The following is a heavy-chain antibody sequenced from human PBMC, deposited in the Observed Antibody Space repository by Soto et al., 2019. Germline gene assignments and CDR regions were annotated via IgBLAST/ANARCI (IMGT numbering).Heavy chain of an antibody. J-gene: IGHJ4*02. Sequence: EVVLLQSGGDLVQPGGSLRLSCAASGFTFSDYAMTWVRQAPGKGLEWVSDISDGDGDTHYADSVRGRFVLSRDNSKNTLFVEMNSLRAEDAAVYYCAKGRTYFDFWGQGSLVTVSS. CDR1: GFTFSDYA. CDR3: AKGRTYFDF. CDR2: ISDGDGDT. V-gene: IGHV3-23*01.